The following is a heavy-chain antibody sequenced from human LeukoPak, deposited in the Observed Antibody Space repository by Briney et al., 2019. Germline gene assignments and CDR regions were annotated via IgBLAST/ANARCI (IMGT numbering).Heavy chain of an antibody. V-gene: IGHV1-18*01. CDR1: GYTFTSYG. CDR2: ISAYNGNT. Sequence: GASVKVSCKASGYTFTSYGISWVRQAPGQGLEWMGWISAYNGNTNYAQKLQGRVTMTTDTSTSTAYMELRSLRSDDTAVYYCARDYDSSGYYCLDYWGQGTLVTVSS. J-gene: IGHJ4*02. CDR3: ARDYDSSGYYCLDY. D-gene: IGHD3-22*01.